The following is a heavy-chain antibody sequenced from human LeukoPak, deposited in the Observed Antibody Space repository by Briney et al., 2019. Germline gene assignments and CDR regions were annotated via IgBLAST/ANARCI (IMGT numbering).Heavy chain of an antibody. V-gene: IGHV4-30-2*01. CDR1: GGSISSGGYY. J-gene: IGHJ3*02. Sequence: SETLSLTCTVSGGSISSGGYYWSWIRQPPGKGLEWIGYIYHSGSTYYNPSLKSRVTISVDTSKNQFSLKLSSVTAADTAVYYCARVLTNYYDILTGYTGPDAFDIWGQGTMVTVSS. CDR3: ARVLTNYYDILTGYTGPDAFDI. CDR2: IYHSGST. D-gene: IGHD3-9*01.